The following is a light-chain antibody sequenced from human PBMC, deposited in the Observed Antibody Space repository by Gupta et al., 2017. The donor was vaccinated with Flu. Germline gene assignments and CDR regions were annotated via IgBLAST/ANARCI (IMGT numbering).Light chain of an antibody. CDR2: AAS. Sequence: TGDRVTITCRASQGISSYLAWYQQKPGKAPKLLIYAASTLQSGVPSRFSGSGSGTDFTLTTSCLQSEDFATYYCQQYDSYLLTFGRGTKVEIK. J-gene: IGKJ4*01. CDR1: QGISSY. CDR3: QQYDSYLLT. V-gene: IGKV1-8*01.